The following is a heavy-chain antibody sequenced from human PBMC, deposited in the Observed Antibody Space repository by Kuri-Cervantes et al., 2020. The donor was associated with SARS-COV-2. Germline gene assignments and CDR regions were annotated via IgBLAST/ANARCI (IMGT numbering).Heavy chain of an antibody. CDR3: ATSLPYYYGSGSYAIGVDAFDI. CDR2: IYYSGST. J-gene: IGHJ3*02. D-gene: IGHD3-10*01. CDR1: GGSISSYY. Sequence: ESLKISCTVSGGSISSYYWNWIRQPPGKGLEWIGSIYYSGSTYYNPSLKSRVTISVDTSKNQFSLKLSSVTAADTAVYYCATSLPYYYGSGSYAIGVDAFDIWGQGTMVTVSS. V-gene: IGHV4-59*04.